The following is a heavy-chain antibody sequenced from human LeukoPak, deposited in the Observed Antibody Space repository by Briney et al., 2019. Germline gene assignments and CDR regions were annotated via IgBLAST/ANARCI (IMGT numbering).Heavy chain of an antibody. CDR2: IYPGDTDT. D-gene: IGHD6-6*01. CDR3: ARHRVEPLDYYYYMDV. CDR1: GYSFTSYW. Sequence: GESLKISCKGSGYSFTSYWIGWVRQMPGKGLEWMGIIYPGDTDTRYSPSFQGQVTISADKSISTAYLQWSSLKASDTAMYYCARHRVEPLDYYYYMDVWGKGTTVTVSS. V-gene: IGHV5-51*01. J-gene: IGHJ6*03.